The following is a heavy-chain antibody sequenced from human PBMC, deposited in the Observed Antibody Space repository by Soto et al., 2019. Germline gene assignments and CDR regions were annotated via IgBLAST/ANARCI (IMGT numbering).Heavy chain of an antibody. CDR1: GFNLSDYY. CDR3: ASTRSLLQLSFMDV. D-gene: IGHD2-2*01. CDR2: IRSGDSTI. V-gene: IGHV3-11*01. Sequence: GGSPGLSWAASGFNLSDYYLTWIHRAPGKGLELVEFIRSGDSTIYYAPAVKGRFTISKDNAQNSLSLQTLGPRAADASKYACASTRSLLQLSFMDVWGQGTTVTVSS. J-gene: IGHJ6*02.